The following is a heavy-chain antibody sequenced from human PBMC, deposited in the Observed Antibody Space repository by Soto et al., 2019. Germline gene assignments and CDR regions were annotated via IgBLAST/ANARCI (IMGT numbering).Heavy chain of an antibody. J-gene: IGHJ3*01. V-gene: IGHV3-23*01. D-gene: IGHD1-26*01. CDR3: AEQVDRRAGAFDV. CDR2: ISGSGTAT. CDR1: GFTFRTYS. Sequence: EVKLLESGGGLVQPGGSLRLSCAASGFTFRTYSMSWVRQAPRKGLEWVSGISGSGTATYYTDSVKGRFTVSRDNSKDTVFLQMNTLRVEDTAVYYCAEQVDRRAGAFDVWGQGTVVTVSS.